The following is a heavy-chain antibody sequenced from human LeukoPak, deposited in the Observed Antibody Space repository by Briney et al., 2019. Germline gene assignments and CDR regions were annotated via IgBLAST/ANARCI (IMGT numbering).Heavy chain of an antibody. CDR3: ARGPFGVVIFDY. V-gene: IGHV3-21*04. Sequence: PGGSLRLSCAASGFTLSRYSMNWVRQAPGKGLEWVSSISSSSSYIYYGDSVRGRFTISRDNAKNSLYLQINSLRAEDTAVYYCARGPFGVVIFDYWGQGTLVTVSS. CDR1: GFTLSRYS. CDR2: ISSSSSYI. D-gene: IGHD3-3*01. J-gene: IGHJ4*02.